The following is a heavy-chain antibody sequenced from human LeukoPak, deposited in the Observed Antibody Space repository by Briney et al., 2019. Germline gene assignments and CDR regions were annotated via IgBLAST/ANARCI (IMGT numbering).Heavy chain of an antibody. Sequence: GGSLRLSCAASGLTFSSYSMNWVRQAPGKGLEWVSTISDSVSGGSTYYADSVKGRFTISRDNSKNTLYLQMNSLRAEDTAVYYCAKDRTGYSYGYFLSPWGQGTLVTVSS. CDR1: GLTFSSYS. J-gene: IGHJ5*02. CDR3: AKDRTGYSYGYFLSP. CDR2: ISDSVSGGST. D-gene: IGHD5-18*01. V-gene: IGHV3-23*01.